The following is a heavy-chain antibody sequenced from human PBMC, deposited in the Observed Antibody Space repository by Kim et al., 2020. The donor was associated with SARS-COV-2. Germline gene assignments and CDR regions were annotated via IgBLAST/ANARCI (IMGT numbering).Heavy chain of an antibody. J-gene: IGHJ4*02. D-gene: IGHD5-12*01. V-gene: IGHV3-15*01. CDR2: KTDVGTT. Sequence: KTDVGTTDYAAPVKGRFTISRDVSQNTLYLQMNSLKTEDTAIYYCTTMASASFDYWGQGTLVTVSP. CDR3: TTMASASFDY.